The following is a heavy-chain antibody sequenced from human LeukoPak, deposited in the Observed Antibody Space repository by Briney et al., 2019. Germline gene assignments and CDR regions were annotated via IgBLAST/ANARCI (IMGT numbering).Heavy chain of an antibody. J-gene: IGHJ4*02. CDR2: TSYNGNT. D-gene: IGHD6-19*01. V-gene: IGHV1-18*04. CDR1: GYTFSNYG. CDR3: ARHSGSGWQALGY. Sequence: GASVKVSCKASGYTFSNYGISWVRQAPGLGLEWMGWTSYNGNTNYAQKSQDRVTMTTDTSTTTAYMELRSLESDDTAVYHCARHSGSGWQALGYWGQGTLVTVSS.